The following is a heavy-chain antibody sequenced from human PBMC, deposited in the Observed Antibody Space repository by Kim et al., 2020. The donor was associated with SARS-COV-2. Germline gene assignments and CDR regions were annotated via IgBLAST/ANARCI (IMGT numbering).Heavy chain of an antibody. CDR1: GGTFSSYA. J-gene: IGHJ6*03. Sequence: SVKVSCKASGGTFSSYAISWVRQAPGQGLEWMGGIIPIFGTANYAQKFQGRVTITADESTSTAYMELSSLRSEDTAVYYCARVGVTTGTSFGYYYYYMDVWGKGTTVTVSS. V-gene: IGHV1-69*13. D-gene: IGHD4-4*01. CDR2: IIPIFGTA. CDR3: ARVGVTTGTSFGYYYYYMDV.